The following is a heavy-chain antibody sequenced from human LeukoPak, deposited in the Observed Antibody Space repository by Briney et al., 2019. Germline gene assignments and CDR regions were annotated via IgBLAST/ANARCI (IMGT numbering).Heavy chain of an antibody. CDR1: GGSFSGYY. D-gene: IGHD2-2*01. V-gene: IGHV4-34*01. CDR2: INHSGST. Sequence: SETLSLTCAVYGGSFSGYYWSWIRQPPGKGLEWIGEINHSGSTNYNPSLKSRVTISVDRSKNQFSLKLSSVTAADTAVYYCARDTGSRIDPWGQGTLVTVSS. CDR3: ARDTGSRIDP. J-gene: IGHJ5*02.